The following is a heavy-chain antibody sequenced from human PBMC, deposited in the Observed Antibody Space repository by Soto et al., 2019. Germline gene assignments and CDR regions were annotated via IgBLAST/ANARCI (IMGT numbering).Heavy chain of an antibody. CDR1: GFTFSSYG. J-gene: IGHJ3*02. D-gene: IGHD2-15*01. V-gene: IGHV3-30*18. CDR2: ISYDGSNK. CDR3: AKGRSWLWDAFDI. Sequence: QVQLVESGGGVVQPGRSLRPSCAASGFTFSSYGMHWVRQAPGKGLEWVAVISYDGSNKYYADSVKGRFTISRDNSKNTLYLQMNSLRAEDTAVYYCAKGRSWLWDAFDIWGQGTMVTVSS.